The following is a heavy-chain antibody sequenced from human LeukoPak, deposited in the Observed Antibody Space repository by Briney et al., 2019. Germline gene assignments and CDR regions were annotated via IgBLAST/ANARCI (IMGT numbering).Heavy chain of an antibody. Sequence: SETLSLTCTVSGGSISSYYWSWIRQPPGKGLEWIGYIYYSGSTNYNPSLKSRVTISVDTSKNQFSLKLSSVTAADTAVYYCARAYGRDSSGYYYDYWGQGTLVTVSS. D-gene: IGHD3-22*01. CDR2: IYYSGST. CDR1: GGSISSYY. J-gene: IGHJ4*02. V-gene: IGHV4-59*12. CDR3: ARAYGRDSSGYYYDY.